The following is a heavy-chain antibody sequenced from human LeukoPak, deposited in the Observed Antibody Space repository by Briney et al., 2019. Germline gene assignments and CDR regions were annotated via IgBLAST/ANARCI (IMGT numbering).Heavy chain of an antibody. CDR1: GGSISSYY. Sequence: PSETLSLTCTVSGGSISSYYWSWIRQPAGKGLEWIGRIYTSGSTNYNPSLKRRVTMSLDTSKNQFSLQLGSVTAADTAFYYCARVVGASIDYWGQGTLVTVSS. CDR2: IYTSGST. J-gene: IGHJ4*02. D-gene: IGHD1-26*01. CDR3: ARVVGASIDY. V-gene: IGHV4-4*07.